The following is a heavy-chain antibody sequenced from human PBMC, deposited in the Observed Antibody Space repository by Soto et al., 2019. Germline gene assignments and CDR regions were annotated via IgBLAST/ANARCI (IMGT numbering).Heavy chain of an antibody. CDR3: ARDGYSYDIDF. J-gene: IGHJ4*02. Sequence: QVQRVESGGGVVQPGRSLRLSCAASGFTFRNYGMHWVRQAPGKGLEWVAVIWYDGSNEDYADSVKGRFTIARDNSKNTLYLQMNSLRAEDTAVYYCARDGYSYDIDFWGQGTLVTVSS. CDR1: GFTFRNYG. CDR2: IWYDGSNE. V-gene: IGHV3-33*01. D-gene: IGHD5-18*01.